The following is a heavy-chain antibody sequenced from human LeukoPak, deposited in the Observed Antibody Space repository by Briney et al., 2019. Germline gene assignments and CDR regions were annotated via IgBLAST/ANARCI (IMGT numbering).Heavy chain of an antibody. CDR2: IGSDGGST. V-gene: IGHV3-23*01. D-gene: IGHD3-16*01. J-gene: IGHJ4*02. Sequence: PGGSLRLSCAASGFTLSNYAMSWVRQAPGKGLEWVSGIGSDGGSTYYADSVKGRFTIARDNSKNTVYLQMNSLKNEDTAVYYCTAGWGGIDNWGQGTLVTVSS. CDR3: TAGWGGIDN. CDR1: GFTLSNYA.